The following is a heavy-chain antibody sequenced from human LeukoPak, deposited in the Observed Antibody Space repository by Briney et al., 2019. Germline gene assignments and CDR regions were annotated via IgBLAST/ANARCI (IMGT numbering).Heavy chain of an antibody. J-gene: IGHJ4*02. D-gene: IGHD2-21*02. CDR3: ARTSTDCLDC. CDR2: INTGDTSI. CDR1: GFTFRDYN. V-gene: IGHV3-11*04. Sequence: PGRSLRLSCAASGFTFRDYNMSWIRQAPGKGLEYISYINTGDTSIYYAGSVKGRFTISRDNAKNSLYLQMNNVRAEDTAVYYCARTSTDCLDCWGQGTLVTVSS.